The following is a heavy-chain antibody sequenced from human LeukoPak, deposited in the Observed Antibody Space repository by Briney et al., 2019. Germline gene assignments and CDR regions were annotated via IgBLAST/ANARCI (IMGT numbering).Heavy chain of an antibody. D-gene: IGHD6-13*01. CDR2: INPNSGGT. Sequence: GASVKVSCEASGYTFTGYYMHWVRQAPGQGLEWRGWINPNSGGTNYAQKFQGRVTMTRDTSISTAYMELSRLRSDDTAVYYCARDRIAAAGIQVDYWGQGTLVTVSS. J-gene: IGHJ4*02. CDR1: GYTFTGYY. V-gene: IGHV1-2*02. CDR3: ARDRIAAAGIQVDY.